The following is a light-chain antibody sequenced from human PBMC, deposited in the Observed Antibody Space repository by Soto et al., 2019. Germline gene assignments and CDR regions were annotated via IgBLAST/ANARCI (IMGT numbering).Light chain of an antibody. CDR1: SSDFGGYNY. CDR3: SSYRSSGTSYV. CDR2: DVS. Sequence: QSVLTQPASVSGSPGQSITISCTGTSSDFGGYNYVSWYQQHPGKAPKLMIYDVSNRPSGLSNRFSGSKSGNTASLTISGLQTEDEADYFCSSYRSSGTSYVFGTGTKVTVL. V-gene: IGLV2-14*01. J-gene: IGLJ1*01.